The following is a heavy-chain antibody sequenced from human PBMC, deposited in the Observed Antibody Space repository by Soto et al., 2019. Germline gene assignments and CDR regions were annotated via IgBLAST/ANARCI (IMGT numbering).Heavy chain of an antibody. J-gene: IGHJ4*02. V-gene: IGHV1-18*04. D-gene: IGHD3-22*01. CDR1: GFIFNNYA. Sequence: ASVKVSCKAFGFIFNNYAISWVRQAPGQGLEWMGWISANSGNTNYAQKLRGRVTMTTDTSTSTAYMELRSLRSDDTAVYYCATAGNYDSSGRDFWGQGTLVTV. CDR2: ISANSGNT. CDR3: ATAGNYDSSGRDF.